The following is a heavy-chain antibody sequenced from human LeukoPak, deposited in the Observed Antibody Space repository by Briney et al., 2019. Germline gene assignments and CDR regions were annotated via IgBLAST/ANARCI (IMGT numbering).Heavy chain of an antibody. Sequence: PGRSLRLSCAASGFTFSSYAMHWVRQAPGKGLEWVAVISYDGSNKYYADSVKGRFTISRDNSKNTLYLQMNSLRAEDTAVYYCAKGPYYYGSGNNYYYYGMDVWGQGTTVTVSS. J-gene: IGHJ6*02. CDR2: ISYDGSNK. V-gene: IGHV3-30*04. CDR3: AKGPYYYGSGNNYYYYGMDV. CDR1: GFTFSSYA. D-gene: IGHD3-10*01.